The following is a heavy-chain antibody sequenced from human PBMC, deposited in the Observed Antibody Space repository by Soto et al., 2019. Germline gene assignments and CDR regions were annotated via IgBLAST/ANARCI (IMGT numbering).Heavy chain of an antibody. V-gene: IGHV3-33*01. CDR2: IWYDGNNK. CDR3: ARGLHSLFDY. CDR1: GFTFSSYG. D-gene: IGHD2-21*01. J-gene: IGHJ4*02. Sequence: GGSLRLSCAASGFTFSSYGMHWVRQAPGKGLEWVAVIWYDGNNKYYADSVKGRFTISRDNSNNTLYVQMTSLRAEDTAAYYCARGLHSLFDYWGQGTLVTVSS.